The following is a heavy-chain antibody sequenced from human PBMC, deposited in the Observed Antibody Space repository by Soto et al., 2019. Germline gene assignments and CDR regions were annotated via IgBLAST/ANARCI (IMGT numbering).Heavy chain of an antibody. CDR1: GGSISSYY. CDR3: VREDSFRDSSAP. D-gene: IGHD3-22*01. V-gene: IGHV4-59*12. J-gene: IGHJ5*02. CDR2: IYYSGGT. Sequence: SETLSLTCTVSGGSISSYYWSWIRQPPGKGLEWIGYIYYSGGTNYNPSLKSRVTISVDTSKNQFSLKLSSVTAADTAVYYCVREDSFRDSSAPWGQGTLVTVSS.